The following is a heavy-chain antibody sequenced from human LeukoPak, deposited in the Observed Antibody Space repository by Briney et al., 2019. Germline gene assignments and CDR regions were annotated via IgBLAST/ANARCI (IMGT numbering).Heavy chain of an antibody. J-gene: IGHJ6*02. V-gene: IGHV3-20*04. Sequence: GGSLRPSCAASGFTYDNYFMHWVRQAPGQGLQRVPGINWNGGRKGYADSVKGRFTISRDNAKNSLYLQMNSLRAEDTALYYCKGYCSSSSCYSDMDVWGQGTTVTVSS. CDR1: GFTYDNYF. CDR3: KGYCSSSSCYSDMDV. D-gene: IGHD2-2*02. CDR2: INWNGGRK.